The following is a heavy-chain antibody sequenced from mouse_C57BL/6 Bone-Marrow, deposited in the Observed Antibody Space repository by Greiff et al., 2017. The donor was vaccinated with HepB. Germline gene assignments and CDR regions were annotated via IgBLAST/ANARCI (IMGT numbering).Heavy chain of an antibody. V-gene: IGHV1-82*01. J-gene: IGHJ2*01. CDR3: AREEMITTGGVNY. CDR2: IYPGDGDT. Sequence: VQVVESGPELVKPGASVKISCKASGYAFSSSWMNWVKQRPGKGLEWIGRIYPGDGDTNYNGKFKGKATLTADKSSSTAYMQLSSLTSEDSAVYFCAREEMITTGGVNYWGQGTTLTVSS. D-gene: IGHD2-4*01. CDR1: GYAFSSSW.